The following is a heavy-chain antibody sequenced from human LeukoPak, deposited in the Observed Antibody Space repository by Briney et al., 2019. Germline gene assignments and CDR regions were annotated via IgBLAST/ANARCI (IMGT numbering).Heavy chain of an antibody. CDR1: GGSISSYY. CDR3: ARDGRIAVAGTVYYYYYMDV. CDR2: IYTSGST. Sequence: SETLSLTCTVSGGSISSYYWSWIRQPAGKGLEWIGRIYTSGSTNYNPSLKSRVTISVDKSKNQFSLKLCSVTAADTAVYYCARDGRIAVAGTVYYYYYMDVWGKGTTVTVSS. J-gene: IGHJ6*03. D-gene: IGHD6-19*01. V-gene: IGHV4-4*07.